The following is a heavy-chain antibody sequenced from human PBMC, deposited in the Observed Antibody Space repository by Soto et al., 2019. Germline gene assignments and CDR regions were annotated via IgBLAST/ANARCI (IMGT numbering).Heavy chain of an antibody. CDR1: DFTLRSYI. J-gene: IGHJ2*01. CDR2: IRSNSDDDV. Sequence: ESQLVESGGGQVKPGGSLTFSCVGYDFTLRSYILTWVRQAQGTGLELLASIRSNSDDDVFYVDSVKGRFTISRANIRNSLDLHMTSLRADDTSVYYCVMGREYGDYLGWFFDLWGRGTLVTVSS. CDR3: VMGREYGDYLGWFFDL. V-gene: IGHV3-21*06. D-gene: IGHD4-17*01.